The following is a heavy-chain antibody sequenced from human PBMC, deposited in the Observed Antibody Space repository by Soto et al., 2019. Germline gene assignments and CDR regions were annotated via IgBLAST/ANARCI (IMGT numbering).Heavy chain of an antibody. Sequence: GGSLRLSCAASGFTFSSYWMHWVRQAPGKGLVWVSRINSDGSSTSYADSVKGRFTISRDNAKNTLYLQMNSLRAEDTAVYYCSRAEVVVITTFYYGIDVWGQGTTVTVSS. V-gene: IGHV3-74*01. CDR3: SRAEVVVITTFYYGIDV. CDR1: GFTFSSYW. J-gene: IGHJ6*02. CDR2: INSDGSST. D-gene: IGHD3-22*01.